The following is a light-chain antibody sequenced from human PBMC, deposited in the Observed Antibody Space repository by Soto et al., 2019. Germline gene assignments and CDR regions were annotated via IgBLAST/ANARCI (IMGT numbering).Light chain of an antibody. CDR3: QQYCSSPFT. Sequence: EIVLTQSPGTLSLSPGERATLSCRASQSVSSSYLAWYQQKPGQAPRLLIYGASSRATGIPDRLSGSGSGTDFTLTISRLEPEDFAVYYCQQYCSSPFTFGPGTKVDIK. CDR2: GAS. J-gene: IGKJ3*01. CDR1: QSVSSSY. V-gene: IGKV3-20*01.